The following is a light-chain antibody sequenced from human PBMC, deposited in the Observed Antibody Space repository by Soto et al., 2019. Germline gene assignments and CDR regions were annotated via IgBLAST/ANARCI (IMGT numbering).Light chain of an antibody. Sequence: QTASVSGSPGQSITMSCTGSRRDVGGYNLVSWYQQHPGKAPKLLISDDNKRPSGVSDRFSGSKSGNTASLTISGPQAEDEGDYYCSSYAGRITLVFGGGTKLTVL. V-gene: IGLV2-23*01. CDR2: DDN. J-gene: IGLJ2*01. CDR1: RRDVGGYNL. CDR3: SSYAGRITLV.